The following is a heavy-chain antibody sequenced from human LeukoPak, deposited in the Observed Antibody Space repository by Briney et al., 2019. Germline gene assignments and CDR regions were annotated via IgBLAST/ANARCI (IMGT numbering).Heavy chain of an antibody. CDR2: IYYSEST. J-gene: IGHJ4*02. V-gene: IGHV4-59*08. CDR3: ARYYGSGSARFDY. Sequence: PSETLSLTCTVSGGSISSYYWSWIRQPPGKGLEWIGYIYYSESTNYNPSLKSRVTISVDTSKNQFSLKLSSVTAADTAVYYCARYYGSGSARFDYWGQGTLVTVSS. CDR1: GGSISSYY. D-gene: IGHD3-10*01.